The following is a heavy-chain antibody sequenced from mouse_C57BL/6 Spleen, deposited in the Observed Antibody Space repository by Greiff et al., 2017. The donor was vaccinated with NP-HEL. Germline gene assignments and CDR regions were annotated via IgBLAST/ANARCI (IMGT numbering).Heavy chain of an antibody. V-gene: IGHV1-47*01. J-gene: IGHJ3*01. CDR3: ARKAGYDYDWFAY. Sequence: QVHVKQSGAELVKPGASVKMSCKASGYTFTTYPIEWMKQNHGKSLEWIGNFHPYNDDTKYNEKFKGKATLTVEKSSSTVYLELSRLTSDDSAVYYCARKAGYDYDWFAYWGQGTLVTVSA. CDR1: GYTFTTYP. D-gene: IGHD2-4*01. CDR2: FHPYNDDT.